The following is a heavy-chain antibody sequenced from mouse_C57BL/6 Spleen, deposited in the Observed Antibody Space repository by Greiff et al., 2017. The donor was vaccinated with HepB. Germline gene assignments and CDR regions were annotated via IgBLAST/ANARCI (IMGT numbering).Heavy chain of an antibody. CDR3: ARWGDYGSSDY. J-gene: IGHJ2*01. D-gene: IGHD2-4*01. CDR1: GYTFTSYG. CDR2: IYPRSGNT. Sequence: QVHVKQSGAELARPGASVKLSCKASGYTFTSYGISWVKQRTGQGLEWIGEIYPRSGNTYYNEKFKGKATLTADKSSSTAYMELRSLTSEDSAVYFCARWGDYGSSDYWGQGTTLTVSS. V-gene: IGHV1-81*01.